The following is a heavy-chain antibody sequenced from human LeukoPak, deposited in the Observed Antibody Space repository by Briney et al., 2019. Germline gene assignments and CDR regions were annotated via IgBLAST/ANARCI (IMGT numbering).Heavy chain of an antibody. CDR3: AREPYSSSSYYYYYYMDV. V-gene: IGHV1-2*02. D-gene: IGHD6-6*01. CDR2: INPNSGGT. J-gene: IGHJ6*03. Sequence: ASVKVSRNASGYTFTGYYMHWVRQAPGQGLEWMGWINPNSGGTTYAQKFQGRVTMTRDTSISTAYMELSRLRSDDTALYYCAREPYSSSSYYYYYYMDVWGKGITVTVSS. CDR1: GYTFTGYY.